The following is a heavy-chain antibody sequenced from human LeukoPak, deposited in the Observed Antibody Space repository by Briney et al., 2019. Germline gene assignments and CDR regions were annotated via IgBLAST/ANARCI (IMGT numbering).Heavy chain of an antibody. D-gene: IGHD5-12*01. V-gene: IGHV4-34*01. Sequence: SVTLSLTCAVYVGSFSGYYWSWIRQSPGKGLEWIGEINHSGSTNYNPSLKSRVTISVDTSKNQFPLKLSSVTAADTAVYYCARGIVATAYYYYYMDVWGKGTTVTVSS. J-gene: IGHJ6*03. CDR1: VGSFSGYY. CDR2: INHSGST. CDR3: ARGIVATAYYYYYMDV.